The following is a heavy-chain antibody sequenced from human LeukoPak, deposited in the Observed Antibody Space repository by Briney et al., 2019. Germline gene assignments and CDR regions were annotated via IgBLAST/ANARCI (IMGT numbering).Heavy chain of an antibody. Sequence: GGSLRLSCAASGFTFSSYWMHWVRQAPGKGLEWVANIKQDGSGKYHVDSVKGRFTISRDNARNSLYLQMNSLRAEDTAVYYCARQFAMNFDYWGQGTLVTVSS. CDR1: GFTFSSYW. CDR2: IKQDGSGK. CDR3: ARQFAMNFDY. V-gene: IGHV3-7*01. J-gene: IGHJ4*02. D-gene: IGHD5-24*01.